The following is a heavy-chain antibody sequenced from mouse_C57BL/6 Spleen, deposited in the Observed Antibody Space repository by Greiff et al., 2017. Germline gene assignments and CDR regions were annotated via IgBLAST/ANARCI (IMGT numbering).Heavy chain of an antibody. Sequence: QVQLQQSGAELVKPGASVTISCKASGYAFSSYWMNWVKQRPGKGLEWIGQIYPGAGDTNYNGKFKGKATLTADNSSSTAYMQLSNLTSEDSAVYFFARPYDGYYAYFDYWGQGTTLTVSS. J-gene: IGHJ2*01. CDR3: ARPYDGYYAYFDY. CDR1: GYAFSSYW. V-gene: IGHV1-80*01. D-gene: IGHD2-3*01. CDR2: IYPGAGDT.